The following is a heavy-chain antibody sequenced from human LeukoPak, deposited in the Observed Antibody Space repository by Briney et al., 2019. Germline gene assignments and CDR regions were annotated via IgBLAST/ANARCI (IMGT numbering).Heavy chain of an antibody. CDR3: ARDFSTVVTPFGWFDP. J-gene: IGHJ5*02. V-gene: IGHV1-69*05. D-gene: IGHD4-23*01. CDR2: IIPIFGTA. Sequence: SVRVSCKASGGTFSSYAISWVRQAPGQGLEWMGGIIPIFGTANYAQKFQGRVTITTDESTSTAYMELSGLRSEDTAVYYCARDFSTVVTPFGWFDPWGQGTLVTVSS. CDR1: GGTFSSYA.